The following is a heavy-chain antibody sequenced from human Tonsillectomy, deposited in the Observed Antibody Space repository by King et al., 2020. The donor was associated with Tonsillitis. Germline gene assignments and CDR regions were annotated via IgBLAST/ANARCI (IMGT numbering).Heavy chain of an antibody. CDR1: GFTFSTYD. Sequence: VQLVESGGGVVQPGRSLRLSCAASGFTFSTYDMHWVRQAPGKGLEWVAVISYDGSNKYYADSVKGRFTISRDSSKNTLYLQMNSLRAEDTAVYYCARDAGTGSYYGIYYYYYGMDVWGQGTTVTVSS. V-gene: IGHV3-30*03. CDR3: ARDAGTGSYYGIYYYYYGMDV. J-gene: IGHJ6*02. D-gene: IGHD3-10*01. CDR2: ISYDGSNK.